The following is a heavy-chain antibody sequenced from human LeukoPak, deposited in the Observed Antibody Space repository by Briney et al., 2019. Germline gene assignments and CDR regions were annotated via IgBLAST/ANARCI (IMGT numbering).Heavy chain of an antibody. CDR1: GFTFSSYD. D-gene: IGHD3-10*01. J-gene: IGHJ4*02. CDR2: IGTAGDT. CDR3: ARDSRGSGSYDYYIDY. V-gene: IGHV3-13*01. Sequence: GGSLRLSCAASGFTFSSYDMHWVRQATGKGLEWVSAIGTAGDTYYPGSAKGRFTIYRENAKISLYLQMNRLRAGDTAVYYCARDSRGSGSYDYYIDYWGQGTLVTVSS.